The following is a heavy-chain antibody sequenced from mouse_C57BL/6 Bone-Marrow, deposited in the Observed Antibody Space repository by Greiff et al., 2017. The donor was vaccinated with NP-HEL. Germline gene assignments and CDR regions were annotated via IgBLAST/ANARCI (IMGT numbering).Heavy chain of an antibody. D-gene: IGHD1-1*01. CDR2: IHPNSGST. CDR3: ARWDYYGSSSFDY. V-gene: IGHV1-64*01. J-gene: IGHJ2*01. CDR1: GYTFTSYW. Sequence: QVQLQQPGAELVKPGASVKLSCKASGYTFTSYWMHWVKQRPGQGLEWIGMIHPNSGSTNYNEKFKSKATLTVDKSSSTAYMQLSSLTSEDSAVYYCARWDYYGSSSFDYWGQGTTLTVSS.